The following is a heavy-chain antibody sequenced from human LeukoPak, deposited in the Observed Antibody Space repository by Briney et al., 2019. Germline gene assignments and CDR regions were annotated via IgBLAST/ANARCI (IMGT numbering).Heavy chain of an antibody. CDR2: IYYSGST. Sequence: SETLSLTCTVSGGSISSYYWSWIRQPPGKGLEWIGYIYYSGSTNYNPSLKSRVTISVDTSKDQFSLKLSSVTAADTAVYYCARESSGWYDQYFQHWGQGTLVTVSS. D-gene: IGHD6-19*01. CDR3: ARESSGWYDQYFQH. J-gene: IGHJ1*01. V-gene: IGHV4-59*01. CDR1: GGSISSYY.